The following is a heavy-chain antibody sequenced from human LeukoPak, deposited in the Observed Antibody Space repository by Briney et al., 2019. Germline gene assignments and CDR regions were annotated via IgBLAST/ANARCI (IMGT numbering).Heavy chain of an antibody. V-gene: IGHV1-8*01. CDR2: MNPNSGNT. J-gene: IGHJ4*02. CDR1: GYTLTSYD. D-gene: IGHD1-26*01. CDR3: ARGHKYSGSYFFDY. Sequence: GASVKVSCKASGYTLTSYDINWVRQATGQGLEWMGWMNPNSGNTGYAQKFQGRVTMTRNTSISTDYMELSSLRSEDTAVYYCARGHKYSGSYFFDYWGQGTLVTVSS.